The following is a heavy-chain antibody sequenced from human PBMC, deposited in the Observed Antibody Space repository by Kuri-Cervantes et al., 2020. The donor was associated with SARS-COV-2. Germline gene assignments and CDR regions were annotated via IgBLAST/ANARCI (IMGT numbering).Heavy chain of an antibody. J-gene: IGHJ3*02. V-gene: IGHV4-4*07. CDR2: IYTSVST. CDR3: ARGTYYDFWSGYSNSFVI. D-gene: IGHD3-3*01. Sequence: ESLKISCTVSGGSISSYYWSWIRQPAGKGLEWIGRIYTSVSTNYNPSLKSRVTMSVDTSKNQFSLKLSSVTAADKAVYYCARGTYYDFWSGYSNSFVIWGQGTMVTVSS. CDR1: GGSISSYY.